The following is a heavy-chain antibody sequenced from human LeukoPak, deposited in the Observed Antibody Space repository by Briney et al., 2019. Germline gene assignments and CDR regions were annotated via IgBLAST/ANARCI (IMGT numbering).Heavy chain of an antibody. V-gene: IGHV3-66*02. J-gene: IGHJ4*02. CDR3: ARGRRGYYYDSSVVMGFDY. CDR1: GFSFSEYY. CDR2: IYSGGST. Sequence: GGSLRLSCAASGFSFSEYYMSWIRQAPGKGLEWVSVIYSGGSTYYADSVKGRFTISRDNSKNTLYLQMNSLRAEDTAVYYCARGRRGYYYDSSVVMGFDYWGQGTLVTVSS. D-gene: IGHD3-22*01.